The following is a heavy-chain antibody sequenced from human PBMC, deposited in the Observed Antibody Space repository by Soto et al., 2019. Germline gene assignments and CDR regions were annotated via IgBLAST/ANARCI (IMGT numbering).Heavy chain of an antibody. CDR1: GGSISSYY. CDR2: IYYSGST. CDR3: ARAYGGYVTDAFDI. D-gene: IGHD4-17*01. Sequence: SETLSLTCTVSGGSISSYYWSWIRQPPGKGLEWIGYIYYSGSTNYNPSLKGRVTISVETAKNQLSLKLSCVTAGDTAVYYCARAYGGYVTDAFDIWGQGTMVTVSS. J-gene: IGHJ3*02. V-gene: IGHV4-59*01.